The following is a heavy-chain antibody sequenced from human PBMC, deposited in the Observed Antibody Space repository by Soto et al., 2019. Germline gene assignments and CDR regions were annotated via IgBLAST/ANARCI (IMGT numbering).Heavy chain of an antibody. V-gene: IGHV1-46*01. CDR3: ARVMRSLLSITALDT. Sequence: ASVKVSCKASGYTFTRDQIHWVRQAPGQGLEWMGMIDSSGGKTNYAQKFQGRVTMTRDTSTSTVYMAVSGLGSEDRAIYFCARVMRSLLSITALDTWGQGTLVTVSS. J-gene: IGHJ5*02. CDR1: GYTFTRDQ. CDR2: IDSSGGKT. D-gene: IGHD5-18*01.